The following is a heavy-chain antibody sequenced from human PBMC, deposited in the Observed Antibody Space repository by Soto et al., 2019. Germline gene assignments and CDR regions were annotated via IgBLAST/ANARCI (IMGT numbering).Heavy chain of an antibody. V-gene: IGHV4-61*01. CDR2: IYYSGST. Sequence: SETLSLTCTVSGGSVSSGSYYWSWIRQPPGKGLEWIGYIYYSGSTNYNPSLKSRVTISVDTSKNQFSLKLSSVTAADTAVYYCARTGTGEDYFDYWGLGTLVTVSS. CDR1: GGSVSSGSYY. D-gene: IGHD1-7*01. CDR3: ARTGTGEDYFDY. J-gene: IGHJ4*02.